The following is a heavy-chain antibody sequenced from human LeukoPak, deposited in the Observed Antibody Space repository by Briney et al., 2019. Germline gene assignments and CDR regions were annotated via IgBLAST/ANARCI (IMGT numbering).Heavy chain of an antibody. D-gene: IGHD3-22*01. Sequence: PGGSLRLSCAASGFTFSTSAMHWVRQAPGKGLEWPAIISYDGNNKYYADSVKGRFTISRDNSQNTLYLQMNSLRPEDTAVYYCAIAEFYYDSSGLPWGQGTLVTVSS. CDR1: GFTFSTSA. V-gene: IGHV3-30-3*01. J-gene: IGHJ5*02. CDR3: AIAEFYYDSSGLP. CDR2: ISYDGNNK.